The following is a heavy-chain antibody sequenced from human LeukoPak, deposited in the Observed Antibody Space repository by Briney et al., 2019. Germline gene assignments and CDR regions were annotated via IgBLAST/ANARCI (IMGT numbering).Heavy chain of an antibody. CDR2: IYYSGST. CDR1: GGSISSYY. J-gene: IGHJ4*02. D-gene: IGHD6-25*01. CDR3: ASGLGIRLPDHFDY. V-gene: IGHV4-59*12. Sequence: SETLSLTCTVSGGSISSYYWSWIRQPPGKGLEWIGYIYYSGSTYYNPSLKSRVTISVDTSKNQFSLKLSSVTAADTAVYYCASGLGIRLPDHFDYWGQGTLVTVSS.